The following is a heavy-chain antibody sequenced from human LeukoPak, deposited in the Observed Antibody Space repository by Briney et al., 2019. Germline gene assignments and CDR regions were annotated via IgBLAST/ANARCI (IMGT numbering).Heavy chain of an antibody. V-gene: IGHV4-39*01. J-gene: IGHJ4*02. Sequence: PSETLSLTCTVSGGSISSSIYYWGWSRQPPGKGLEWIGSISYSGDTFYHPSLKSRVTISVDTSTNQFSLTLTSVTAGDTAVYKCARQRITGTARGYFDSWGQGTLVTVSS. CDR3: ARQRITGTARGYFDS. D-gene: IGHD1-20*01. CDR2: ISYSGDT. CDR1: GGSISSSIYY.